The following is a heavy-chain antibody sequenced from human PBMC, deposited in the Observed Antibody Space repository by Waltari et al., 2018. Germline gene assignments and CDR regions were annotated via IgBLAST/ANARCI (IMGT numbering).Heavy chain of an antibody. CDR1: GGTIRRGSYY. CDR2: IYYSGST. CDR3: AYGWLEYYFDY. V-gene: IGHV4-61*01. J-gene: IGHJ4*02. D-gene: IGHD3-3*01. Sequence: VQLQESDPALVKPSEPGSLTCTVSGGTIRRGSYYGCWIRQPPGKGLEWIGYIYYSGSTNYNPSLMSRVTISVDTSKYQFSLKLSSVTAADTAVYYCAYGWLEYYFDYWGQGTLVTVSS.